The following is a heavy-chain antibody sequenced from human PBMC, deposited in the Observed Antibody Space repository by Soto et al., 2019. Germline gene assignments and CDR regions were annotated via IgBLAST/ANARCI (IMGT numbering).Heavy chain of an antibody. D-gene: IGHD2-21*02. CDR2: VYYTGTT. Sequence: QVQLQESGPGLVKASQTLSVTCTVSGDSINRGGYYWIWIRQFPGTGLEWIGSVYYTGTTSYNPSVESRAAISVETSMRHFSLKLSSVTAADTAVYYGARGGVLVTALRLDHWGQGTLVTVSS. CDR3: ARGGVLVTALRLDH. CDR1: GDSINRGGYY. J-gene: IGHJ4*02. V-gene: IGHV4-31*03.